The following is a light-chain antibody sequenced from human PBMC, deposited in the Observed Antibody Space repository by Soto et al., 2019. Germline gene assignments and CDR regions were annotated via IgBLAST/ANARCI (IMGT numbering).Light chain of an antibody. V-gene: IGKV1-9*01. CDR2: TAS. CDR1: QGIGNH. CDR3: QQANSFPIT. J-gene: IGKJ5*01. Sequence: QVTQSRSPLPASVGDRVTITCRASQGIGNHLAWYQQKPGKAPNLLIHTASTLQSGVPSRISGSGSGTDFTLTISSLQPEDFATYYCQQANSFPITFGQGTRLEIK.